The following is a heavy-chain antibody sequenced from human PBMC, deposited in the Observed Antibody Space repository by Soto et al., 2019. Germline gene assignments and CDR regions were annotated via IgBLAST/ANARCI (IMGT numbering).Heavy chain of an antibody. CDR2: ISGSGGSP. CDR1: GFTFSFYA. CDR3: AKEQTWSLKQAFDI. J-gene: IGHJ3*02. Sequence: EVQLLESGGGLVQPGGSLRLSCAASGFTFSFYAMNWVRQAPGKGLEWVSTISGSGGSPSYADSVKGRFTISRDNAKNTLYLQIISLRAEDTAVYYCAKEQTWSLKQAFDIWGQGTMVTVSS. V-gene: IGHV3-23*01. D-gene: IGHD2-8*01.